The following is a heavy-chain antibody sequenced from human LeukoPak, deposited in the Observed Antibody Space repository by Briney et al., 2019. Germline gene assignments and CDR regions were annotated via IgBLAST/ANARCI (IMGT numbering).Heavy chain of an antibody. CDR1: GYTFTSYG. Sequence: ASVKVSCKASGYTFTSYGISWVRQAPGQGLEWMGWISAYNGNTNYAQKFQGRVTITADRSTNTAYMELSSLRFEDTAVYYCARDLDSYYFYGMDVWGQGTTVTVSS. CDR3: ARDLDSYYFYGMDV. V-gene: IGHV1-18*01. J-gene: IGHJ6*02. CDR2: ISAYNGNT.